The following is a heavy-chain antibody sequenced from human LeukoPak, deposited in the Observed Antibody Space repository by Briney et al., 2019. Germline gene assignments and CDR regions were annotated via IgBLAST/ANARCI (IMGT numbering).Heavy chain of an antibody. Sequence: GGSLRLSCAASGFTFSSYAMSWVRQAPGKGLEWVSAISGSGGSTYYADSVKGRFTISRDNSKNTLYLQTNSLGAEDTAVYYCAKDSRGSLATDWFDPWGQGTLVTVSS. CDR2: ISGSGGST. D-gene: IGHD1-26*01. CDR1: GFTFSSYA. V-gene: IGHV3-23*01. CDR3: AKDSRGSLATDWFDP. J-gene: IGHJ5*02.